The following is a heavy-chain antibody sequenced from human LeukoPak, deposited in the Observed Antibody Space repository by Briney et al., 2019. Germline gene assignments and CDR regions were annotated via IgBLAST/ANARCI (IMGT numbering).Heavy chain of an antibody. D-gene: IGHD6-13*01. V-gene: IGHV3-21*01. CDR3: ARVTGGSSWYGAADY. CDR1: GLTFSTHT. CDR2: ISSSSHYI. J-gene: IGHJ4*02. Sequence: PGGSLRLSCAASGLTFSTHTMNWFRQAPGEGLEWVSSISSSSHYIHYADSVKGRFTISRDNAKNSLFLQMNRLRAEDTAMYYCARVTGGSSWYGAADYWGQGTLVTASS.